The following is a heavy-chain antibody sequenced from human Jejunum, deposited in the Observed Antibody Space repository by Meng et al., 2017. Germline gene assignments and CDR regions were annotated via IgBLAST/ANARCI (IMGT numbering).Heavy chain of an antibody. CDR3: ASSIAAAVGYYFDY. V-gene: IGHV4-4*02. CDR2: IFHTGII. Sequence: VHLQESGPGLVKPSGNLSLTCSVSGASVTNDNWCSWVRQPPGKGLEWIGEIFHTGIINYNPSLKSRVTISLDKSKNQLYLNLNSVTAADTAVYYCASSIAAAVGYYFDYWGQGTLVTVSS. J-gene: IGHJ4*02. D-gene: IGHD6-13*01. CDR1: GASVTNDNW.